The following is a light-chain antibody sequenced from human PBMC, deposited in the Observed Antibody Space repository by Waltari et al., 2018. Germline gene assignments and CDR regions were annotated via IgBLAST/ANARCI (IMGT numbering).Light chain of an antibody. V-gene: IGLV1-44*01. CDR2: SNN. CDR3: AAWDDSLNAYV. CDR1: RSNVGSNT. Sequence: QSVLTQPPSASGTPGQTVTISCSGSRSNVGSNTVNWFQQVPGTAPKLLIYSNNQRPAGVPDRFSGSNSGPSASLASSGLQSEDEADYYCAAWDDSLNAYVFGTGTQVPVL. J-gene: IGLJ1*01.